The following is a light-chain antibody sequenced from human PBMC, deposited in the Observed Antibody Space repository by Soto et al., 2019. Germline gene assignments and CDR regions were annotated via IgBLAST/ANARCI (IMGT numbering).Light chain of an antibody. J-gene: IGLJ1*01. Sequence: QSALTQPRSVSGSPGQSVTISCTGASGDIGGYNYVSWYQHHPGKAPKLIIFDVNKRPSGVPDRFSGSKSGNTASLTISGLQPEDEADYYCCSYAGSTNVFGTGTKLTVL. CDR1: SGDIGGYNY. CDR3: CSYAGSTNV. V-gene: IGLV2-11*01. CDR2: DVN.